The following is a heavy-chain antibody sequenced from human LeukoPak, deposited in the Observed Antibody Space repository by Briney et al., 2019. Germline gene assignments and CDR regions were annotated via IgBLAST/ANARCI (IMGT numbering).Heavy chain of an antibody. V-gene: IGHV3-53*01. CDR2: IHTSGDT. CDR1: GLTGSHNY. J-gene: IGHJ5*02. D-gene: IGHD5-12*01. Sequence: GGSLRLSSAASGLTGSHNYVSWDRQAPGKGLEWVSAIHTSGDTCYADSVKGRFTISRDNARNSLYLQMNNLRGEDTAIYYCARDAGNSGYGCDLWGQGTLVTVSS. CDR3: ARDAGNSGYGCDL.